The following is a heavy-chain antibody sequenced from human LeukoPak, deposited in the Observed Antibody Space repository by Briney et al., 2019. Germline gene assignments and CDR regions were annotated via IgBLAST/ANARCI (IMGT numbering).Heavy chain of an antibody. J-gene: IGHJ4*02. V-gene: IGHV3-23*01. Sequence: GGSLRLSCAASGFTFSSYAMSWVRQAPGKGLEWVSAISGSGGSTYYADSVKGRFTISRDNSKNTLYLQMNSLRAEDTAVYYCARDRQPRGYSYGCDYWGQGTLVTVSS. CDR2: ISGSGGST. CDR3: ARDRQPRGYSYGCDY. CDR1: GFTFSSYA. D-gene: IGHD5-18*01.